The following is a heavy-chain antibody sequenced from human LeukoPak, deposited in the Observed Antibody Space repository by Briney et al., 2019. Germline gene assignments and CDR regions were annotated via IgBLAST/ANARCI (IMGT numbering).Heavy chain of an antibody. Sequence: GGSLRLSCAASGFTFSSYWMSWVRQAPGKGLEWVANIKQDGSEKYYVDSVKGRFTISRDNAKNSLYLQMNSLRAEDTAVYYCARSPKIVGATYFDYWGQGTLVTVSS. V-gene: IGHV3-7*01. CDR1: GFTFSSYW. D-gene: IGHD1-26*01. J-gene: IGHJ4*02. CDR3: ARSPKIVGATYFDY. CDR2: IKQDGSEK.